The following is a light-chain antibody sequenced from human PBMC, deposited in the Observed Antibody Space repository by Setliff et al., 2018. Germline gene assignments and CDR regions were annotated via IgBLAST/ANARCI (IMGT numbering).Light chain of an antibody. V-gene: IGLV2-14*01. Sequence: QSVLTQPASVSGSPGQSITISCTGTSSDVCAYNYVSWYQQHPGKAPKLMIYEVSNRPSGVSNRFSGSKSGNTASLTISGRQAEDEADDYCSSYTSTSSPDVFGTGTKVTVL. J-gene: IGLJ1*01. CDR2: EVS. CDR1: SSDVCAYNY. CDR3: SSYTSTSSPDV.